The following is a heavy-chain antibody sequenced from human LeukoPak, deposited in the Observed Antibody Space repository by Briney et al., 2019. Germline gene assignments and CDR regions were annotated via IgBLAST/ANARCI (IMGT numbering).Heavy chain of an antibody. CDR1: GGSISIYY. D-gene: IGHD6-13*01. CDR3: ARALMGIAAAGGAKKYFDY. J-gene: IGHJ4*02. CDR2: IYTSGST. Sequence: SETLSLTCTVSGGSISIYYGSWIRQPAGKGLEWIGRIYTSGSTNYNPFLKSRVTMSVDTSKNQFSLKLSSVPAADTAVYYCARALMGIAAAGGAKKYFDYWGQGTLVTVSS. V-gene: IGHV4-4*07.